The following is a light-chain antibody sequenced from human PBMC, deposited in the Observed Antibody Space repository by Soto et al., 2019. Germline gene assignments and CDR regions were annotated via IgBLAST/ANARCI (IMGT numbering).Light chain of an antibody. CDR1: QSISSSY. Sequence: EIILTPSPGILSLSPGERATLSCRASQSISSSYIAWYQQRPGQAPRLLIYGASNRATGIPDRFSASGSKTDFTLTISRLEPADFAVYYCQQYGSSPPYTFGQGTKLEIK. V-gene: IGKV3-20*01. J-gene: IGKJ2*01. CDR2: GAS. CDR3: QQYGSSPPYT.